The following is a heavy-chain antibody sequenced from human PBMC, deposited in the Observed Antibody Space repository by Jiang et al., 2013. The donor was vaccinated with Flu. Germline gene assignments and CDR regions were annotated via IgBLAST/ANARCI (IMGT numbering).Heavy chain of an antibody. V-gene: IGHV3-23*01. Sequence: LLESGGDLVQPGGSLRLSCAASGFTFSNYAMSWVRQAPGKGLEWVSAISGSGGSTYYADSVKGRFTISRDNSKNTLDLQMNSLRAEDTAVYYCAKVQLWFGESLVHYGMDVWGQGTTVTVSS. J-gene: IGHJ6*02. CDR1: GFTFSNYA. D-gene: IGHD3-10*01. CDR3: AKVQLWFGESLVHYGMDV. CDR2: ISGSGGST.